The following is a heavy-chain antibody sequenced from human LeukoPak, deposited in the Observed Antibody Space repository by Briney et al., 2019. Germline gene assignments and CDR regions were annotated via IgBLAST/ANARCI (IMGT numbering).Heavy chain of an antibody. CDR3: ARDQPFAYDSSGYYFDY. CDR2: INPNSGGT. D-gene: IGHD3-22*01. J-gene: IGHJ4*02. CDR1: GYTFTGYY. Sequence: GASVKVSCKASGYTFTGYYMHWVRQAPGQGLEWMGWINPNSGGTNYAQKFQGRVTMTRDTSNSTAYMELSRLRSDDTAVYYCARDQPFAYDSSGYYFDYWGQGTLVTVSS. V-gene: IGHV1-2*02.